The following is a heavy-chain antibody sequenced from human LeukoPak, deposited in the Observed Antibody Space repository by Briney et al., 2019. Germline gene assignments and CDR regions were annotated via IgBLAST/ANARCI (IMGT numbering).Heavy chain of an antibody. D-gene: IGHD6-19*01. CDR2: IIPIFGTA. Sequence: SVKVSCKASGGTFSSYAISWVRQAPGQGLEWMGGIIPIFGTASYAQKFQGRVTITADESTSTAYMELRSLRSDDTAVYYCARAGPYSSGWLRSGYYYYYMDVWGKGTTVTVSS. J-gene: IGHJ6*03. V-gene: IGHV1-69*13. CDR3: ARAGPYSSGWLRSGYYYYYMDV. CDR1: GGTFSSYA.